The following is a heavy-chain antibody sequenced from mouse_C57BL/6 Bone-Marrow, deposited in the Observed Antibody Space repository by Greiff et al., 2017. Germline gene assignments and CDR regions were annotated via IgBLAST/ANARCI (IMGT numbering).Heavy chain of an antibody. V-gene: IGHV1-50*01. CDR3: ARRGWDDY. CDR2: IDPSDSYT. CDR1: GYTFTSYW. J-gene: IGHJ2*01. Sequence: QVQLQQSGAELVKPGASVKLSCKASGYTFTSYWMQWVKQRPGQGLEWIGEIDPSDSYTNYNQKFKGKATLTVDTSSSTAYMQLSSLTSEDSAVYYCARRGWDDYGGQGTTLTVSS. D-gene: IGHD4-1*01.